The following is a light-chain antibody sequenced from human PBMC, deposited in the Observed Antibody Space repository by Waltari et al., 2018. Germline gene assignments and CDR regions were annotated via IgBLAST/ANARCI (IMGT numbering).Light chain of an antibody. CDR3: QQFSSFPWT. V-gene: IGKV1-5*03. CDR1: QTINNW. CDR2: TAS. J-gene: IGKJ1*01. Sequence: DIQMTQSPSSLSASVGDRVTITCRASQTINNWLAWYQQKPGKAPQLLIYTASTLESGVPSRFSGSGSGTEFTLTISSLQPGDFATYYCQQFSSFPWTFGHGTKVEIK.